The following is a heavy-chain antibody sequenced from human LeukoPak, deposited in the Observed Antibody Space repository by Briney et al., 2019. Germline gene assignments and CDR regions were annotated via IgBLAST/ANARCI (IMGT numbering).Heavy chain of an antibody. V-gene: IGHV3-9*01. CDR1: GFTFDDYA. J-gene: IGHJ4*02. CDR3: AKDKDYVWGSYRHSPSFDY. Sequence: GRSLRLSCAASGFTFDDYAMHWVRQAPGKGLEWVSGISWNSGSTYYADSVKGRFTISRDNSKNTLYLQMNSLRAEDTAVYYCAKDKDYVWGSYRHSPSFDYWGQGTLVTVSS. D-gene: IGHD3-16*02. CDR2: ISWNSGST.